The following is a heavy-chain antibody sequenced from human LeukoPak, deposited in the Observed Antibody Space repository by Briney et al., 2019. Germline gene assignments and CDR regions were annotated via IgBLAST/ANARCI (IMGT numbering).Heavy chain of an antibody. CDR2: IYSGGSK. CDR3: AMTTVAGTFDY. CDR1: GFTVSSNY. V-gene: IGHV3-53*01. J-gene: IGHJ4*02. Sequence: GGSLRLSCAASGFTVSSNYMICVRQAPGEGLEWVSVIYSGGSKSYAEAVKGRFPIFRDNSKNTLYLQMSSLRAEDTAVYYCAMTTVAGTFDYWGQGTLVTVSS. D-gene: IGHD6-19*01.